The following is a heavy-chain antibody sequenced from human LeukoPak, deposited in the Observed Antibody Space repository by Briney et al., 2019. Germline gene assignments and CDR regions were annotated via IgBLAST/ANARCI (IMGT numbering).Heavy chain of an antibody. J-gene: IGHJ4*02. CDR1: GFTFSSYA. Sequence: GGSLRLSCAASGFTFSSYAMHWVRQAPGKGLEWVSYISSSSSTIYYADSVKGRFTISRDNAKNSLYLQMNSLRAEDTAVYYCARDYGGSEGVIFDYWGQGTLVTVSP. V-gene: IGHV3-48*01. D-gene: IGHD4-23*01. CDR3: ARDYGGSEGVIFDY. CDR2: ISSSSSTI.